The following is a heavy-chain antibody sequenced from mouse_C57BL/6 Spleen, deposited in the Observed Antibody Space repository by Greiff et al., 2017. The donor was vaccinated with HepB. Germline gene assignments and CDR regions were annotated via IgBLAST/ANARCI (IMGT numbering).Heavy chain of an antibody. CDR1: GYSITSGYY. CDR2: ISYDGSN. D-gene: IGHD2-2*01. Sequence: ESGPGLVKPSQSLSLTCSVTGYSITSGYYWNWIRQFPGNKLEWMGYISYDGSNNYNPSLKNRISITRDTSKNQFFLKLNSVTTEDTATYYCALYYGYDGPHFDYWGQGTTLTVSS. V-gene: IGHV3-6*01. J-gene: IGHJ2*01. CDR3: ALYYGYDGPHFDY.